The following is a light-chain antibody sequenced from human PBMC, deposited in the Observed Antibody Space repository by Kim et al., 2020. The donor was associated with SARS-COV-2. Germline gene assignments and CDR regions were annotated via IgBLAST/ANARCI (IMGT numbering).Light chain of an antibody. CDR3: NSRDSNDNVV. CDR2: GKN. CDR1: SLRSYY. V-gene: IGLV3-19*01. J-gene: IGLJ2*01. Sequence: VALGQTARITCQGDSLRSYYETWYQQKPGQAPILVIYGKNNRPSGIPDRFSGSSSGNTASLTITGTQAGDEADYYCNSRDSNDNVVFGGGTQLTVL.